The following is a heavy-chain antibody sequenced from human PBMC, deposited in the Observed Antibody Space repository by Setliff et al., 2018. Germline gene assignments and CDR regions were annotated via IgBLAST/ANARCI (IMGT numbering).Heavy chain of an antibody. V-gene: IGHV1-2*02. Sequence: GASVKVSCKAAGYTFTAYYIHWVRQAPGQGLEWMGWINPNAGNINYIQKFQGRVTMTRDTPISTAYMELRRLKSDDTAVYYCARGEHIVSGDFYHYIDVWGKGTTVTVSS. J-gene: IGHJ6*03. CDR2: INPNAGNI. CDR1: GYTFTAYY. D-gene: IGHD2-15*01. CDR3: ARGEHIVSGDFYHYIDV.